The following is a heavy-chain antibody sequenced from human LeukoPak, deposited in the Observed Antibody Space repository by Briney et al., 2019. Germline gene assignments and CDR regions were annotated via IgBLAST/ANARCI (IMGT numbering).Heavy chain of an antibody. D-gene: IGHD3-10*02. V-gene: IGHV2-70*01. CDR3: ARVVRLSDNNFFDY. Sequence: SGPALVKPPQPLTLTCTFSGFSLSTRTMWGSWIRQTPGKALEWLALIDWDDEKHYRTSLRTRLTVSKDTSKSQVVLTMTNLDPVDTATYYCARVVRLSDNNFFDYWGQGNLVTVSS. J-gene: IGHJ4*02. CDR2: IDWDDEK. CDR1: GFSLSTRTMW.